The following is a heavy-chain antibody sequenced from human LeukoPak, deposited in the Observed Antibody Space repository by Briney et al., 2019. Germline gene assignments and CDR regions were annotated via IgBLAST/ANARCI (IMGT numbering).Heavy chain of an antibody. CDR1: GGPITTYY. CDR2: ISGSGVI. Sequence: TSETLSLTCTVSGGPITTYYLSWIRQSAGMGLEWIGRISGSGVITYNPSLKSRVILSLDTSNNHFSLKLISVTAADTAVYYCARDSGTTGEVKFDPWGQGMLVTVSS. CDR3: ARDSGTTGEVKFDP. D-gene: IGHD3-10*01. V-gene: IGHV4-4*07. J-gene: IGHJ5*02.